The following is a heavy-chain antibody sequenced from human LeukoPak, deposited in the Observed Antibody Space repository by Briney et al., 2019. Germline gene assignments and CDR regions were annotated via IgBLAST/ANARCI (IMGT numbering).Heavy chain of an antibody. J-gene: IGHJ5*02. CDR3: ARGVASFQYDYVWGSYRQGPMNWFDP. CDR1: GYTFTSYD. D-gene: IGHD3-16*02. Sequence: ASVKVSCKASGYTFTSYDINWVRQATGQGLEWMGWMNPNSGNTGYAQKFQGRVTITRNTSISTAYMELSSLRSEDTAVYYCARGVASFQYDYVWGSYRQGPMNWFDPWGQGTLVTVSS. V-gene: IGHV1-8*03. CDR2: MNPNSGNT.